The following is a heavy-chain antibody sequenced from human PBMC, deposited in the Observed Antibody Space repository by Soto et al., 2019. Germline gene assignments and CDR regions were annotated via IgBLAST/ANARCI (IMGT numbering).Heavy chain of an antibody. CDR1: GFTFSSYA. V-gene: IGHV3-23*01. Sequence: EVQLLESGGGLVQPGGSLRLCCAASGFTFSSYAMSWVRXXXXXXXXXXXXXXXSGGSTYYADSVKGRFTISRDNSKXXXXXXXXXXXXXXXXXXXXXXXXXXXXXXXXXXXXXGMDVWGQGTTVTVSS. CDR2: XXXSGGST. J-gene: IGHJ6*02. CDR3: XXXXXXXXXXXXXXXXXGMDV.